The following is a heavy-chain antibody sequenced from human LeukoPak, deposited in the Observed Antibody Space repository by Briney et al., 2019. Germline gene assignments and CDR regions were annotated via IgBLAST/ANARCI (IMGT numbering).Heavy chain of an antibody. CDR3: ARVFSASSGWYPAGFDY. D-gene: IGHD6-19*01. CDR1: GVSISSSNW. V-gene: IGHV4-4*02. Sequence: SETLSLTCAVSGVSISSSNWWSWVRQPPGKGLEWIGEIYHSGSTSYNPSLKSRVTISVDKSKNQFSLKLSSVTAADTAVYYCARVFSASSGWYPAGFDYWGQGTLVTVSS. CDR2: IYHSGST. J-gene: IGHJ4*02.